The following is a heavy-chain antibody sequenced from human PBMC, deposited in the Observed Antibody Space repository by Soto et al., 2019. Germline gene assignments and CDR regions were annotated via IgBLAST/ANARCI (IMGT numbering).Heavy chain of an antibody. J-gene: IGHJ4*02. CDR1: GFTFSSYG. CDR2: ISYDGSNK. CDR3: AKGPADTDAYGDY. V-gene: IGHV3-30*18. Sequence: GGSLRLSCAASGFTFSSYGMHWVRQAPGKGLEWVAVISYDGSNKYYADSVKGRFTISRDNSKNTLYLQMNSPRAEDTAVYYCAKGPADTDAYGDYWGQGTLVTVSS. D-gene: IGHD2-2*01.